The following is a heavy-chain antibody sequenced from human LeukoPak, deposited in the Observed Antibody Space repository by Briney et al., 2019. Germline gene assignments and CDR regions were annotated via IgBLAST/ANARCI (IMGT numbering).Heavy chain of an antibody. CDR3: ARSIFSRSYAFDF. V-gene: IGHV4-39*07. D-gene: IGHD3-3*01. Sequence: SETLSLTCSVSGGSVSNTNYYWGWIRQPPGKGLEWLGSVDYSGYTYQSPSHNSRVTISVDTSKNQFSLKMTSVTAADTAVYYCARSIFSRSYAFDFWGHGTLVTVSS. CDR2: VDYSGYT. CDR1: GGSVSNTNYY. J-gene: IGHJ4*01.